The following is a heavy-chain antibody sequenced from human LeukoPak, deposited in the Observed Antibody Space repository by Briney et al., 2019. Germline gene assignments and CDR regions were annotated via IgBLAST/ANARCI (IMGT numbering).Heavy chain of an antibody. CDR2: IYYSGST. Sequence: SETLSLTCTVSGGSISSSSYYWGWIRQLPGKGLEWIGSIYYSGSTYYNPSLKSRVTISVDTSKNQFSLKLSSVTAADTAVYYCARHRAIPMVRGVISWFDPWGQGTLVTVSS. J-gene: IGHJ5*02. CDR3: ARHRAIPMVRGVISWFDP. V-gene: IGHV4-39*01. CDR1: GGSISSSSYY. D-gene: IGHD3-10*01.